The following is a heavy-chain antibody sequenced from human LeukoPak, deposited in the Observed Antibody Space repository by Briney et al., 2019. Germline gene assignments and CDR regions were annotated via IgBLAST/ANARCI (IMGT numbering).Heavy chain of an antibody. Sequence: PGGSLRLSCAASGFTFSSYGMHWVRQAPGKGLEWVAFIRYDGSNKYYADSVKGRFTISRDNSKNTLYLQMNSLRAEDTAVYYCAKDERRYCSSTSCCYFDYWGQGTLVTVSS. CDR2: IRYDGSNK. V-gene: IGHV3-30*02. D-gene: IGHD2-2*01. CDR3: AKDERRYCSSTSCCYFDY. J-gene: IGHJ4*02. CDR1: GFTFSSYG.